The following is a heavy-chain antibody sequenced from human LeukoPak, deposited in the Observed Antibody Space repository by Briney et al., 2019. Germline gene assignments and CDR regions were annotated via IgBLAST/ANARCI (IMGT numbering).Heavy chain of an antibody. J-gene: IGHJ4*02. D-gene: IGHD6-13*01. CDR3: ARDRGAAAGTVAYCFDY. CDR2: IWYDGSNK. CDR1: GFTFSSYG. V-gene: IGHV3-33*01. Sequence: LTGGSLRLSCAASGFTFSSYGMHWVRQAPGKGLEWVAVIWYDGSNKYYADSVKGRFTISRDNSKNTLYLQMNSLRAEDTAMYYCARDRGAAAGTVAYCFDYWGQGTLVTVSS.